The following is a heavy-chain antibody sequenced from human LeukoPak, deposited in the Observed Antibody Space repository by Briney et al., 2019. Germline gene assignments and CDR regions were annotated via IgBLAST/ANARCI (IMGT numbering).Heavy chain of an antibody. CDR3: ARAVAYPHTNAFDI. CDR1: GFTFSSYS. D-gene: IGHD2-2*01. Sequence: GGSLRLSCAASGFTFSSYSMNWVRQAPGKGLEWASSISSSSSYIYYADSVKGRFTISRDNAKNSLYLQMNSLRAEDTAVYYCARAVAYPHTNAFDIWGQGTMVTVSS. J-gene: IGHJ3*02. V-gene: IGHV3-21*01. CDR2: ISSSSSYI.